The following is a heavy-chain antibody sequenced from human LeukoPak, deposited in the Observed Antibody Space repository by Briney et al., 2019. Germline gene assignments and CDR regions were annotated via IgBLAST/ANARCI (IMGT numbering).Heavy chain of an antibody. Sequence: PSETLSLTCAVYGGSFSGYYWSWIRQPPGKGLEWIGEINHSGSTNYNPSLKSRVTISVDTSNNRFSLKLSSVAAADTAVYYCARGRRGIPDYWGQGTLVTVSS. J-gene: IGHJ4*02. D-gene: IGHD1-14*01. CDR1: GGSFSGYY. CDR3: ARGRRGIPDY. V-gene: IGHV4-34*01. CDR2: INHSGST.